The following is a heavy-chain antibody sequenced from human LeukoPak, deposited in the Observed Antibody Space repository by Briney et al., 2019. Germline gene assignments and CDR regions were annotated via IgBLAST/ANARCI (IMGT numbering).Heavy chain of an antibody. D-gene: IGHD5-18*01. CDR2: IYYSGST. Sequence: SETLSLTRTVSGGSISSYYWSWIRQPPGKGLEWIGYIYYSGSTNYNPSLKSRVTISVDTFKNQFSLKLSSVTAADTAVYYCARQLGYSYGNDYWGQGTLVTVSS. V-gene: IGHV4-59*08. CDR3: ARQLGYSYGNDY. J-gene: IGHJ4*02. CDR1: GGSISSYY.